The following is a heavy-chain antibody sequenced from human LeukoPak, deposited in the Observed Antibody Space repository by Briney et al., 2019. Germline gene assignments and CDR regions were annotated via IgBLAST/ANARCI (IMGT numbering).Heavy chain of an antibody. CDR3: ARGYYDSSGYYYVFRGYAFDI. CDR1: GFTVSSNY. Sequence: GGSLRLSCAASGFTVSSNYMSWVRQAPGKGLEWVSVIYSGGSTYYADSVKGRFTISRDNSKNTVYLQMNSLRAEDTAVYYCARGYYDSSGYYYVFRGYAFDIWGQGTMVTVSS. J-gene: IGHJ3*02. CDR2: IYSGGST. V-gene: IGHV3-66*01. D-gene: IGHD3-22*01.